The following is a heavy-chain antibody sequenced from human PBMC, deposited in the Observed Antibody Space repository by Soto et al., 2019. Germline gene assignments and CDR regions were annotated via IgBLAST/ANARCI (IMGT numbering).Heavy chain of an antibody. CDR1: GGSFSGYY. CDR2: INHSGST. D-gene: IGHD3-22*01. J-gene: IGHJ4*02. CDR3: DFQYYYDSSCSHTFGY. V-gene: IGHV4-34*01. Sequence: PSETLSLTCAVYGGSFSGYYWTWIRQPPGTRLEWIGEINHSGSTNYNPSLKSRVTISVDTSTNHFSLKLTSVTAADTTVYYCDFQYYYDSSCSHTFGYCSQGTWVTVSS.